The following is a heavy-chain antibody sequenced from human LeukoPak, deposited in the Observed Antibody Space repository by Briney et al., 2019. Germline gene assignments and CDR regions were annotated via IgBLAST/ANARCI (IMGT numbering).Heavy chain of an antibody. Sequence: GGSLRLSCAASGFTFDDYAMHWVRQAPGKGLEWVSGISWNSGSIGYADSVKGRFTISRDNAKNSLYLQMNSLRAEDTALCYCAKDQSYIAAAGFDYWGQGTLVTVSS. CDR1: GFTFDDYA. J-gene: IGHJ4*02. D-gene: IGHD6-13*01. CDR3: AKDQSYIAAAGFDY. CDR2: ISWNSGSI. V-gene: IGHV3-9*01.